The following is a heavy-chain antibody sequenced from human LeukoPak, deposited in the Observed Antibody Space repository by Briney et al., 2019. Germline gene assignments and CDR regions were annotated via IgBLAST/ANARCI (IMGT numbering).Heavy chain of an antibody. CDR2: ISSSSSTI. CDR1: GFTFSSYS. CDR3: AREYSGSTGKASDY. V-gene: IGHV3-48*01. D-gene: IGHD6-6*01. J-gene: IGHJ4*02. Sequence: VGSLRLSCAASGFTFSSYSMNRVRQAPGEGLDWVSFISSSSSTIYYADSVKGRFTISRDNAKNSLYLQMNSLRAEDTAVYYCAREYSGSTGKASDYWGQGTLVTVSS.